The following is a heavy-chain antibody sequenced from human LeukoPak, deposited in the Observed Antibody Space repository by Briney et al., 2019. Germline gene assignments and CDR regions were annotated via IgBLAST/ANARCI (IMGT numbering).Heavy chain of an antibody. CDR3: ARSYSSGSYSDDYFDY. Sequence: PGGSLRLSCAASGFTFNSYDMNWVRQAPGKGLEWVSYISRSGSTRYYADSVKGRFTLSRDNTRNSLYLQMNSLRGEDTAVYYCARSYSSGSYSDDYFDYWGQGTLVTVSS. CDR2: ISRSGSTR. CDR1: GFTFNSYD. D-gene: IGHD3-10*01. J-gene: IGHJ4*02. V-gene: IGHV3-48*03.